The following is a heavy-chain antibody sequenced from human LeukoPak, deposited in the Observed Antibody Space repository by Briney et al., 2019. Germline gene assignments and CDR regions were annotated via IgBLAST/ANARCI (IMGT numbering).Heavy chain of an antibody. D-gene: IGHD2-8*01. CDR3: ARVTCTNGVCYRWDMDV. J-gene: IGHJ6*03. V-gene: IGHV1-8*03. Sequence: ASVKVSCKASGYTFTSYDINWVRQATGQGLEWMGWMNPNSGNTGYTQKFQGRVTITRNTSISTAYMELSSLRSEDTAVYYCARVTCTNGVCYRWDMDVWGKGTTVTVSS. CDR2: MNPNSGNT. CDR1: GYTFTSYD.